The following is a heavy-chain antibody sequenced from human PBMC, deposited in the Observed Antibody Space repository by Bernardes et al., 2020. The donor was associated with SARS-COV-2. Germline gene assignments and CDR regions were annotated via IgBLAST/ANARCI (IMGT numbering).Heavy chain of an antibody. CDR1: GFSFRSHD. V-gene: IGHV3-23*01. Sequence: GRSLRLSCAASGFSFRSHDMSWVRQAPGKELEWVSSISGSGGSTYYADSVKGRFTVSRDNSKNMLYLQVNSLRAEDTAVYYCARDIVVVVAGRNFYYYAMDVWGQGTSVTVSS. CDR3: ARDIVVVVAGRNFYYYAMDV. J-gene: IGHJ6*02. D-gene: IGHD2-15*01. CDR2: ISGSGGST.